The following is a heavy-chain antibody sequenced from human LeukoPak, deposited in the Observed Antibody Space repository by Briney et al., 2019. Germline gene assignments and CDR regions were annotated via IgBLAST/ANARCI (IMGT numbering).Heavy chain of an antibody. CDR3: ARGVEPLAANTLAY. D-gene: IGHD1-14*01. J-gene: IGHJ4*02. Sequence: PGGSLRLSCAASGFTVITNDMTWVRQAPGKGLEWVSVLYSDGNTKYADSVQGRFTISRDNSKNTLYLELNSLSPDDTAVYYCARGVEPLAANTLAYWGQGTLV. CDR1: GFTVITND. V-gene: IGHV3-53*01. CDR2: LYSDGNT.